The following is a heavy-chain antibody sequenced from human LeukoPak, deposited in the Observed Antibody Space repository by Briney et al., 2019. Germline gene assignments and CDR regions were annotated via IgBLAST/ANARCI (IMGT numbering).Heavy chain of an antibody. V-gene: IGHV3-23*01. D-gene: IGHD6-6*01. Sequence: GGSLRLSCAASGFTFSSYAMSLVRQAPGKGLEWVSASSGSGGSTYYADSVKGRFTISRDNSKNTLYLQMNSLRAEDTAVYYCAKDNSSSSSEPLDYWGQGTLVTVSS. J-gene: IGHJ4*02. CDR3: AKDNSSSSSEPLDY. CDR2: SSGSGGST. CDR1: GFTFSSYA.